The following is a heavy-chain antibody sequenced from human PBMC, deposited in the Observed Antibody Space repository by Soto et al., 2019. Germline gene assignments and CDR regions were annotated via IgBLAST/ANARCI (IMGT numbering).Heavy chain of an antibody. CDR3: ARGVEMATIGY. CDR1: GGSISSYY. CDR2: IYYSGST. V-gene: IGHV4-59*12. J-gene: IGHJ4*02. Sequence: SETLSLTCTVSGGSISSYYWSWIRQPPGKGLEWIGYIYYSGSTNYNPSLKSRVTISVDTSKNQFSLKLSSVTAADTAVYYCARGVEMATIGYWGQGTLVTVSS. D-gene: IGHD5-12*01.